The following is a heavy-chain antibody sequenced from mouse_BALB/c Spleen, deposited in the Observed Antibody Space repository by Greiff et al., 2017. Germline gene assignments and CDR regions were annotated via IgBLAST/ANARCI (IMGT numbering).Heavy chain of an antibody. CDR1: GFTFTDYY. D-gene: IGHD1-1*01. CDR2: IRNKANGYTT. Sequence: EVMLVESGGGLVQPGGSLRLSCATSGFTFTDYYMSWVRQPPGKALEWLGFIRNKANGYTTEYSASVKGRFTISRDNSQSILYLQMNTLRAEDSATYYCARDGSSIPYAMDYWGQGTSVTVSS. V-gene: IGHV7-3*02. J-gene: IGHJ4*01. CDR3: ARDGSSIPYAMDY.